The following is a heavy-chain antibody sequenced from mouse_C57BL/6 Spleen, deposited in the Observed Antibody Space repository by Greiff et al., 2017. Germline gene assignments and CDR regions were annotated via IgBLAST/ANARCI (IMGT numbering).Heavy chain of an antibody. J-gene: IGHJ2*01. D-gene: IGHD1-1*01. CDR1: GYTFTSYW. CDR3: ARRDYGSSFFDY. CDR2: IDPSDSYT. V-gene: IGHV1-50*01. Sequence: QVQLQQPGAELVKPGASVKLSCKASGYTFTSYWMQWVKQRPGQGLEWIGEIDPSDSYTNYNQKFKGKATLTVDTSSSTAYMQLSSLTSEDSAVYSCARRDYGSSFFDYWGKGTTLTVSA.